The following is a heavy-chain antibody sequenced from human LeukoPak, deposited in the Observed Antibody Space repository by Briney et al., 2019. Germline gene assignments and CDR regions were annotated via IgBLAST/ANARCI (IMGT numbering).Heavy chain of an antibody. Sequence: VASVKVSCKASGYTFAAYGISWVRQAPGQGLEWMGWISAYNGNTNYAQNLQGRVAMTTDTSTSTAYMELRSLRSDDTAVYYCARDSHIAEVAYYFDYWGQGTLVTVSS. CDR1: GYTFAAYG. CDR3: ARDSHIAEVAYYFDY. J-gene: IGHJ4*02. CDR2: ISAYNGNT. V-gene: IGHV1-18*01. D-gene: IGHD6-13*01.